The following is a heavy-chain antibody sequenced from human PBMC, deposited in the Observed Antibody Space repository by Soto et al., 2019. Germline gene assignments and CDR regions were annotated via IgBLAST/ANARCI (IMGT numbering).Heavy chain of an antibody. CDR3: AREGRYCSSTSCYHHYGMDV. D-gene: IGHD2-2*01. CDR1: GFTFSSYG. V-gene: IGHV3-33*01. J-gene: IGHJ6*02. Sequence: QVQLVESGGGVVQPGRSLRLSCAASGFTFSSYGMHRVRQAPGKGLEWVAVIWYDGSNKYYADSVKGRFTFSRDNSKNTLYLQMNSLRVEDTAVYYCAREGRYCSSTSCYHHYGMDVWGQGTTVTVSS. CDR2: IWYDGSNK.